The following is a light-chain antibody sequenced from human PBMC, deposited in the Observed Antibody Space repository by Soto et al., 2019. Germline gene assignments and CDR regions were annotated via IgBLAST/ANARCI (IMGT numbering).Light chain of an antibody. CDR2: GAS. V-gene: IGKV3-15*01. CDR3: QQYGTLIT. Sequence: EIVMTQSPATLSVSPGERAALSCRASQSVSSNLAWYQQKPGQAPRLLIYGASTRATGIPDRFSGSGSGTDFTLTISRLEPADSAVYYCQQYGTLITFGQGTRLEIK. CDR1: QSVSSN. J-gene: IGKJ5*01.